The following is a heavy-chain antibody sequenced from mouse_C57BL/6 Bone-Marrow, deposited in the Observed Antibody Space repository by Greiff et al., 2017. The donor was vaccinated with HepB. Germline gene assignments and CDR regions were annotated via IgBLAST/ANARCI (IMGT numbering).Heavy chain of an antibody. D-gene: IGHD2-2*01. CDR1: GFTFTDYY. CDR2: IRNKANGYTT. J-gene: IGHJ2*01. CDR3: ARTGYYFDY. V-gene: IGHV7-3*01. Sequence: EVKLQESGGGLVQPGGSLSLSCAASGFTFTDYYMSWVRQPPGKALEWLGFIRNKANGYTTEYSASVKGRFTITRDNSQSILYLQMNALRAEDSATYYCARTGYYFDYWGQGTTLTVS.